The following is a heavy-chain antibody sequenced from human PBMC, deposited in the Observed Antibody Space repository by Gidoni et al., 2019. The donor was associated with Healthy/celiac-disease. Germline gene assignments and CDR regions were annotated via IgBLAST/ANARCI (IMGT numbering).Heavy chain of an antibody. CDR2: IYYSGST. D-gene: IGHD6-19*01. CDR1: GGSISSSSYY. Sequence: QLQLQESGPGLVKPSETLSLTCTVSGGSISSSSYYWGWIRQPPGKGLGWIGSIYYSGSTYYNPSLKSRVTISVDTSKNQFSLKLSSVTAADTAVYYCARGWLAPYYYYGMDVWGQGTTVTVSS. V-gene: IGHV4-39*01. CDR3: ARGWLAPYYYYGMDV. J-gene: IGHJ6*02.